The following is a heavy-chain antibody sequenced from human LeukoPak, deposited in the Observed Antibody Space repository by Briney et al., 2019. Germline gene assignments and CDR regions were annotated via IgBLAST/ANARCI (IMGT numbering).Heavy chain of an antibody. CDR2: IYSSGST. D-gene: IGHD3-10*01. V-gene: IGHV3-66*01. CDR3: ARVGLWFGELHEN. J-gene: IGHJ4*02. Sequence: GGSLRLSCAASGFTVSSNYMSWVRQAPGKGLEWVSVIYSSGSTYYADSVKGRFTISRDNSKNTLYLQMNSLRAEDTAVYYCARVGLWFGELHENWGQGTLVTVSS. CDR1: GFTVSSNY.